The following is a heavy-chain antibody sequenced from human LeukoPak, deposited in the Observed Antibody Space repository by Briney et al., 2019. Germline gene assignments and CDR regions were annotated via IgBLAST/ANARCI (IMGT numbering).Heavy chain of an antibody. CDR3: AGLVGRYSSGLYYYYFDY. J-gene: IGHJ4*02. V-gene: IGHV4-4*02. D-gene: IGHD3-22*01. Sequence: PSGTLPLTCTVSGDSINSLDLWSWVRQPPGKGLEWIGEMYLSGTTHSNPSVKSRVTISIYKSKNQFFLNLSSVAAADTAVYYCAGLVGRYSSGLYYYYFDYWGQGTLVTVSS. CDR1: GDSINSLDL. CDR2: MYLSGTT.